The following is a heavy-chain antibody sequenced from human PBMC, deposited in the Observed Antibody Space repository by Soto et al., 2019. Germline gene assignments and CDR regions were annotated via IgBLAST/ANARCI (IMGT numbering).Heavy chain of an antibody. Sequence: QITLQESGPTLVKPRQTLTLTCTFSGFSLSTSGVGVGWIRQPPGKALEWLALIYWDGDERYSPSLQSRLTITKDTSKNQVVLTMTNMDPVDTARYCCVRRTTAFDYWGQGTLVTVSS. CDR1: GFSLSTSGVG. V-gene: IGHV2-5*02. CDR2: IYWDGDE. J-gene: IGHJ4*02. D-gene: IGHD1-1*01. CDR3: VRRTTAFDY.